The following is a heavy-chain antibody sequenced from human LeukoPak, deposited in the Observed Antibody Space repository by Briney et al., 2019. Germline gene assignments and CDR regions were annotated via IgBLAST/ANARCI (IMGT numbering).Heavy chain of an antibody. CDR1: GYTFTGYY. CDR3: ARDIAVAGNRAFDI. V-gene: IGHV1-2*02. CDR2: INPNSGGT. Sequence: ASVKVSCKASGYTFTGYYMHWVRQAPGQGLEWMGWINPNSGGTNYAQKFQGRVTMTRDTSISTAYMELSRLRSDDTAVYCCARDIAVAGNRAFDIWGQGTMVTVSS. J-gene: IGHJ3*02. D-gene: IGHD6-19*01.